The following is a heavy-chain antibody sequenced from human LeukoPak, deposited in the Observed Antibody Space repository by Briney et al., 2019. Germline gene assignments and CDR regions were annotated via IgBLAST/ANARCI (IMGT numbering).Heavy chain of an antibody. D-gene: IGHD3-16*02. J-gene: IGHJ5*02. V-gene: IGHV1-18*01. CDR2: ISAYNGNT. CDR3: AGGPSETYYDYVWGSYRYRNWFDP. Sequence: ASVKVSCKASGYTFTSYGISWVRQAPGQGLEWMGWISAYNGNTNYAQKLQGRVTMTTDTSTSTAYMELRSLRSDDTAVYYCAGGPSETYYDYVWGSYRYRNWFDPWGQGTLVTVSS. CDR1: GYTFTSYG.